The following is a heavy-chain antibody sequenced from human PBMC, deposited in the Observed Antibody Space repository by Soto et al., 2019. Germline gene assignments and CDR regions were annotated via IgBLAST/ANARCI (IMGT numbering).Heavy chain of an antibody. CDR2: IYDTWTT. J-gene: IGHJ3*02. V-gene: IGHV4-30-4*01. D-gene: IGHD3-10*01. CDR3: ARGIGRGGFDI. Sequence: QVQLQEAGPGLVRPSQTLSLTCTVAGGSMSENDYYWSWLRQSPGQGLQWIGYIYDTWTTSYSPSLKSRVTMSADTSRTQFSLKLTSVTAADTAFYFCARGIGRGGFDIWGQGTLVTVSS. CDR1: GGSMSENDYY.